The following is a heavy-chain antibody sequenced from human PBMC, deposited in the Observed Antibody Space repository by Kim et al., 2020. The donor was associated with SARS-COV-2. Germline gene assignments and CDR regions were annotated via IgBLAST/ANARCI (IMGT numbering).Heavy chain of an antibody. V-gene: IGHV3-48*03. Sequence: GGSLRLSCAASGFTFSSYEMNWVRQAPGKGLEWVSYINSSNTIYYADSVRGRFAISRDNAKNSLYLQMNNLRAEDTAVYYCARKLDYWGQGTLVTVSS. CDR3: ARKLDY. CDR2: INSSNTI. J-gene: IGHJ4*02. CDR1: GFTFSSYE.